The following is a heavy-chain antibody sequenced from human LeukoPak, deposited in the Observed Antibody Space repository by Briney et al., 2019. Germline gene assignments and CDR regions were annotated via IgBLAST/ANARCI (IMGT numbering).Heavy chain of an antibody. CDR1: GGSFSDNY. CDR2: INQSGTT. CDR3: ARTSKSPYDYVSGSDQLPYLFDY. D-gene: IGHD3-16*02. V-gene: IGHV4-34*01. Sequence: SETLSLTCAIYGGSFSDNYWSWIRQPPGKGLEWIGEINQSGTTNYNPSLKSPVTISVDTSTNQFSLKLSSVTAADTAVYYCARTSKSPYDYVSGSDQLPYLFDYWCQGTLVTVSS. J-gene: IGHJ4*02.